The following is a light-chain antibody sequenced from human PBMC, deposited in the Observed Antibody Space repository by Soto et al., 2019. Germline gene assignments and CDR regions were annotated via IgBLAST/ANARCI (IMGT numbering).Light chain of an antibody. CDR2: AAS. J-gene: IGKJ2*01. CDR1: QNIDNF. CDR3: QQSYSTPFT. V-gene: IGKV1-39*01. Sequence: DIQMTQSPSSLSASVGDRVTITCRASQNIDNFLNWHQQKPGVAPKHLAYAASSLQSGVPSRFSGSGSATDFTLTITSLQPQYFASYYCQQSYSTPFTFGLGTKLEIK.